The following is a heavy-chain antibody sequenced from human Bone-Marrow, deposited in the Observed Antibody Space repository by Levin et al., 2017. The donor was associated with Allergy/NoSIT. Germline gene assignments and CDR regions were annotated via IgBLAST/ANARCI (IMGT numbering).Heavy chain of an antibody. Sequence: GESLKISCAASGFTFSDAWMNWVRQAPGKGLEWVGRIKSKTDGGTTDYAAPVKGRFTISRDDSKNTLFLQMNSLKTEDTAVYYCTPESRGVWGSYRDFDYWGQGTLVTVSS. D-gene: IGHD3-16*02. CDR2: IKSKTDGGTT. J-gene: IGHJ4*02. CDR1: GFTFSDAW. V-gene: IGHV3-15*01. CDR3: TPESRGVWGSYRDFDY.